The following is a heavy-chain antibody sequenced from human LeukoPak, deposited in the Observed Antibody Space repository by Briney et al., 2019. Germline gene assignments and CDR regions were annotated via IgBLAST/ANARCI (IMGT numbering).Heavy chain of an antibody. CDR2: IIPIFGTA. Sequence: SVKVSCKASGGTFSSYAISWVRQAPGQGLERMGGIIPIFGTANYAQKFQGRVTITADESTSTAYMELSSLRSEDTAVYYCARGEYYDFWSGYYKDYYYYYMDVWGKGTTVTVSS. D-gene: IGHD3-3*01. J-gene: IGHJ6*03. CDR1: GGTFSSYA. CDR3: ARGEYYDFWSGYYKDYYYYYMDV. V-gene: IGHV1-69*13.